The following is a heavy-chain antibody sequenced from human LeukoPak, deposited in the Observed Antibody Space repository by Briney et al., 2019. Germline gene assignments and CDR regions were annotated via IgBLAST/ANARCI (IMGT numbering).Heavy chain of an antibody. D-gene: IGHD3-16*02. Sequence: GASVKVSCKASGYTFTNYAMNWVRQAPGQGLEWMGWIHPSTGNPTYAQGLTGRFVFSLDTSVSTTYLQISGLKAEDTAVYYCARAFQSLGGLSLPDYWGQGTLVTVSS. J-gene: IGHJ4*02. CDR1: GYTFTNYA. CDR3: ARAFQSLGGLSLPDY. CDR2: IHPSTGNP. V-gene: IGHV7-4-1*02.